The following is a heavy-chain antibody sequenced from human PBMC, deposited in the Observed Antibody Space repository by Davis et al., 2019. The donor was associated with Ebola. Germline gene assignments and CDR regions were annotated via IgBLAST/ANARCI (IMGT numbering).Heavy chain of an antibody. CDR1: GFTACSNY. CDR2: TYRGGST. D-gene: IGHD6-13*01. CDR3: ASSSWFIYYYYYGMDV. Sequence: GGSLRPPCPPPGFTACSNYWTWPRPAPSKALDRLPVTYRGGSTYCADSLKGRFTISRDNSKNTLFLQMNSLRAEDTAVYYCASSSWFIYYYYYGMDVWGQGTTITVSS. J-gene: IGHJ6*02. V-gene: IGHV3-53*01.